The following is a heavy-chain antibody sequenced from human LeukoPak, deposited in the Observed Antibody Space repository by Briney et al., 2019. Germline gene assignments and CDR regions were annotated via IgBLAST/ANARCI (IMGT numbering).Heavy chain of an antibody. D-gene: IGHD6-19*01. V-gene: IGHV1-18*01. J-gene: IGHJ4*02. Sequence: ASVKVSCKASGYTFTSCGISWVRQAPGQGLEWMGWISAYNGNTNYAQKLQGRVTMTTDTSTSTAYMELRSLRSDDTAVYYCAREIYSSGWYPTVSYFDYWGQGTLVTVPS. CDR1: GYTFTSCG. CDR3: AREIYSSGWYPTVSYFDY. CDR2: ISAYNGNT.